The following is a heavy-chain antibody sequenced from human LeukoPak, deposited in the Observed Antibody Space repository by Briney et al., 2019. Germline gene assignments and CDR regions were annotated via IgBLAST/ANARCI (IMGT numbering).Heavy chain of an antibody. V-gene: IGHV1-18*01. J-gene: IGHJ5*02. CDR3: ARSKYISLVVDP. D-gene: IGHD3-3*02. CDR1: GYTFTRYG. CDR2: ISAYNGNT. Sequence: RASVKVSCKASGYTFTRYGISWVRQAPGQGLEWMGWISAYNGNTNYAQKLQGRVTMTTDTSTSTAYMELRSLRSDDTAVCYCARSKYISLVVDPWGQGTLVTVSS.